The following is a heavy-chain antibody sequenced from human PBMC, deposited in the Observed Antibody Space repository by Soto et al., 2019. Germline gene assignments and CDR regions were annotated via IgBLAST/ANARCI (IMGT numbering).Heavy chain of an antibody. J-gene: IGHJ4*02. V-gene: IGHV4-4*02. D-gene: IGHD6-19*01. CDR2: IYHSGST. Sequence: XETLSLTCAVAGGSISSSNWWSWVRQPPGKGLEWIGEIYHSGSTNYNPSLKSRVTISVDESKNQFSLKLSSVTAADTAVYYCARGWASSGSGGFDYWGQGSLVTVSS. CDR3: ARGWASSGSGGFDY. CDR1: GGSISSSNW.